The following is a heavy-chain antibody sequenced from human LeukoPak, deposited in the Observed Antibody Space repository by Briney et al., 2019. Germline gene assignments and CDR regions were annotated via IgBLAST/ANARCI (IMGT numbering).Heavy chain of an antibody. CDR1: GFTFSDYS. D-gene: IGHD3-10*01. CDR2: ISRTSGTI. CDR3: ARGLLGSGSYYVYGMDV. V-gene: IGHV3-48*04. Sequence: GGSLRLSCAASGFTFSDYSMNWVRQAPGKGPEWILFISRTSGTIYYADSVQDRFTISRDNAKDSLYLQMNSLRAEDTAVYYCARGLLGSGSYYVYGMDVWGQGTTVSVSS. J-gene: IGHJ6*02.